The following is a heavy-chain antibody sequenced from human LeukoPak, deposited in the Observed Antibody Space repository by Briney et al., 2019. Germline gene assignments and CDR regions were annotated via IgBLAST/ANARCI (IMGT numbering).Heavy chain of an antibody. D-gene: IGHD1-1*01. Sequence: SETLSLTCAVSGCSISSSNWWGWLRQPPGKGLEWIGYIYYSESTYYNPSLKSRVSMSVDTSKNQFSLKLSSVTAVDTAVYYCARSRVTTGTTFDLWGRGTLVTVPS. V-gene: IGHV4-28*01. CDR1: GCSISSSNW. CDR3: ARSRVTTGTTFDL. CDR2: IYYSEST. J-gene: IGHJ2*01.